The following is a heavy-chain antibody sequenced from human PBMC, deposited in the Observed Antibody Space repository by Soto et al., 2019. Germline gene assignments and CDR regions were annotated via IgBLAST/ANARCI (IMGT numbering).Heavy chain of an antibody. CDR1: GYTFTGYY. CDR2: INPNSGGT. V-gene: IGHV1-2*04. CDR3: ARQQDRGITAAGFDF. D-gene: IGHD6-13*01. Sequence: ASVKVSCKASGYTFTGYYMHWVRQAPGQGLEWMGWINPNSGGTNYAQKFQGWVTMTRDTSISTAYMELSRLRSDDTAIYYCARQQDRGITAAGFDFWGQGTLVTVSS. J-gene: IGHJ4*02.